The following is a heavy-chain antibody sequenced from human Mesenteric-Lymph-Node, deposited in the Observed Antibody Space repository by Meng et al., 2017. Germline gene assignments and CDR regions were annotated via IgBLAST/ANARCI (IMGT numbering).Heavy chain of an antibody. CDR2: ISYDGSNI. CDR1: GFTFSTYA. Sequence: GESLKISCVASGFTFSTYAMHWVRQAPGKGLEWVAVISYDGSNIYYADSVQGRFTISRDFSIDTLYLHMNSLAADDTAVYYCARGGTRDGYNYDFGYWGQGTLVTVSS. V-gene: IGHV3-30*03. J-gene: IGHJ4*01. D-gene: IGHD5-24*01. CDR3: ARGGTRDGYNYDFGY.